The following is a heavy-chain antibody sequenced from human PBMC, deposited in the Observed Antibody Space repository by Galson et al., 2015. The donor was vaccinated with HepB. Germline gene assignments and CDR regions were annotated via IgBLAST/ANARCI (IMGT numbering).Heavy chain of an antibody. CDR3: AKDFGTTVVTPPDY. CDR1: GFTFSSYG. Sequence: SLRLSCAASGFTFSSYGMHWVRQAPGKGLEWVAVISYDGSNKYYADSVKGRFTISRDNSKNTLYLQMNSLRAEDTAVYYCAKDFGTTVVTPPDYWGQGTLVTVSS. V-gene: IGHV3-30*18. J-gene: IGHJ4*02. D-gene: IGHD4-23*01. CDR2: ISYDGSNK.